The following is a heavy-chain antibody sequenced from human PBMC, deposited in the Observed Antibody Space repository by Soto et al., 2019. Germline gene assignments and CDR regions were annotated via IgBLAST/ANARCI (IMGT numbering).Heavy chain of an antibody. Sequence: GGSLRLSCAASGFTFNNYAMSWVRQAPEKGLKWVSAITGSGGDTYHAESVKGRFTISRDNSRNTLYLQMNTLRAEDTVVYYCAKGSASGSPYYFDYWGHGSLVTVSS. V-gene: IGHV3-23*01. D-gene: IGHD6-25*01. CDR2: ITGSGGDT. CDR1: GFTFNNYA. J-gene: IGHJ4*01. CDR3: AKGSASGSPYYFDY.